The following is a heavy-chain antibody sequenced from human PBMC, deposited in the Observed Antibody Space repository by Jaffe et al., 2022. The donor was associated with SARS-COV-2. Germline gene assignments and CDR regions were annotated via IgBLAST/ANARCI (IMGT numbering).Heavy chain of an antibody. D-gene: IGHD3-22*01. CDR1: GFSLSTSGVG. J-gene: IGHJ4*02. CDR2: IYWDDDK. V-gene: IGHV2-5*02. CDR3: AHRQRSDYYGSSFYKYAN. Sequence: QITLKESGPTLVKPTQTLTLTCTFSGFSLSTSGVGVGWIRQPPGKALEWLALIYWDDDKRYSPSLKSRVTITKGTSKNQVVLTMTNMDPVDTATYYCAHRQRSDYYGSSFYKYANWGQGTLVTVSS.